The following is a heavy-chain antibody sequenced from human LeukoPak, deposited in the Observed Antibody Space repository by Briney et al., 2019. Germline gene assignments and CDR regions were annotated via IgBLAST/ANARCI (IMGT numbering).Heavy chain of an antibody. CDR1: GFTFSNYA. D-gene: IGHD1-26*01. Sequence: PGGSLRLSCAASGFTFSNYAMTWVRQAPGKGLERVSAISGSGGRTYYADSVKGRFTLSRDISKNTLYLQMNSLRVDDTAVYYCVKGKKWELPLDYWGQGTLVTVSS. V-gene: IGHV3-23*01. CDR3: VKGKKWELPLDY. J-gene: IGHJ4*02. CDR2: ISGSGGRT.